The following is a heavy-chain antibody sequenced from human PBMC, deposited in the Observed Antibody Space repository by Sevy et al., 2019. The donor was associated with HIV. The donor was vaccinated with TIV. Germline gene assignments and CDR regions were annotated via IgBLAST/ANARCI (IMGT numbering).Heavy chain of an antibody. CDR3: ARQGQQLVGIYYYYYMDV. CDR2: IYYSGST. V-gene: IGHV4-59*08. Sequence: SETLSLTCTLSGGSISSYYWSWIRQPPGKGLEWIGYIYYSGSTNYNPSLKSRVTISVDTSKNQFSLKLSSVTAADTAVYYCARQGQQLVGIYYYYYMDVWGKGTTVTVSS. CDR1: GGSISSYY. D-gene: IGHD6-13*01. J-gene: IGHJ6*03.